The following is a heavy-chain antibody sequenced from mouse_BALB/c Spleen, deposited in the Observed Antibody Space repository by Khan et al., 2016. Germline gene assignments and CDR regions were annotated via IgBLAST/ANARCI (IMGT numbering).Heavy chain of an antibody. D-gene: IGHD1-1*01. CDR1: GYSFTGYF. CDR2: INPYNGDT. CDR3: ARDYGSSYGNYFDY. V-gene: IGHV1-20*02. Sequence: EVQLQESGPELVKPGASVKISCKASGYSFTGYFMNWVMQSHGKSLEWIGRINPYNGDTFYNQKFKGKATLTVDKSSSTAHMELRSLASEDSAVYYCARDYGSSYGNYFDYWGQGTTLTVSS. J-gene: IGHJ2*01.